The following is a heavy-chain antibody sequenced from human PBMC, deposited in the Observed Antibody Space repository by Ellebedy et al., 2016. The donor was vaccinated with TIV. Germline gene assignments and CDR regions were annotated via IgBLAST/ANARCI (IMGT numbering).Heavy chain of an antibody. CDR1: GGSISSSSYY. J-gene: IGHJ4*02. Sequence: SETLSLXXTVSGGSISSSSYYWGWIRQPPGKGLEWIGSINYSGSTYYNPSLKSRVTISVDTSKNQFSLKLSSVTAADTAVYYCARYMQRITMIVVVTPFDYWGQGTLVTVSS. CDR2: INYSGST. V-gene: IGHV4-39*01. CDR3: ARYMQRITMIVVVTPFDY. D-gene: IGHD3-22*01.